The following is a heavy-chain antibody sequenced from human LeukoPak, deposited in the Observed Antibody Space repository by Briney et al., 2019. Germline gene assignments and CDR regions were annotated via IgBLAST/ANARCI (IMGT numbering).Heavy chain of an antibody. D-gene: IGHD2-2*02. Sequence: SETLSLTCTVSGGSISSYYWSWIRQPPGKGLEWIGYIYYSGSTNYNPSLKSRVTISVDTSKNQFSLKLSSVTAADTAVYYCARLGICSSTGCYTAALYWYFDLWGRGTLVTVSS. V-gene: IGHV4-59*01. J-gene: IGHJ2*01. CDR1: GGSISSYY. CDR3: ARLGICSSTGCYTAALYWYFDL. CDR2: IYYSGST.